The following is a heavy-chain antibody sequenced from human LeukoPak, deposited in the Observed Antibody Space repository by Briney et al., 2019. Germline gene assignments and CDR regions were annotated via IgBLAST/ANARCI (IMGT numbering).Heavy chain of an antibody. CDR3: AELGITMIGGV. CDR2: ISSSSSYI. J-gene: IGHJ6*04. CDR1: GFTFSSYS. Sequence: KTGGSLRLSCAASGFTFSSYSMNWVRRAPGKGLEWVSSISSSSSYIYYADSVKGRSTISRDNAKNSLYLQMNSLRAEDTAVYYCAELGITMIGGVWGKGTTVTISS. V-gene: IGHV3-21*01. D-gene: IGHD3-10*02.